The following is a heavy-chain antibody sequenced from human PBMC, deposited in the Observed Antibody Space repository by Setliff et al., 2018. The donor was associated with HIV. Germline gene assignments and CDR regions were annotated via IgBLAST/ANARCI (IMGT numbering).Heavy chain of an antibody. CDR2: IYYSGST. D-gene: IGHD6-19*01. V-gene: IGHV4-31*03. J-gene: IGHJ4*02. CDR1: GGSISSGGYY. Sequence: SETLSLTCTVSGGSISSGGYYWSWIRQHPGKGLEWIGYIYYSGSTYYNPSLKSRVTISVDTSKNQFSLKLSSVTAADTAVYYCARNLEDSSGWSTGYYFDYWGQGTLVTVSS. CDR3: ARNLEDSSGWSTGYYFDY.